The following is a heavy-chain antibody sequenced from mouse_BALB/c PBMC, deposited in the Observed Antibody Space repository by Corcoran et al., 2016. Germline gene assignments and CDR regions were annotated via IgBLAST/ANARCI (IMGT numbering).Heavy chain of an antibody. V-gene: IGHV14-3*02. Sequence: EVQLQQSGAELVKPGASVKLSCTASGFNIKDTYMHWVKQRPQPGLEWIGRIDPANGNTKYDPKFQGKATITADTSSNPAYLQLSSLTSEDTAVYYCANWDWYFDVWGAGTTVTVSS. J-gene: IGHJ1*01. CDR3: ANWDWYFDV. D-gene: IGHD4-1*01. CDR1: GFNIKDTY. CDR2: IDPANGNT.